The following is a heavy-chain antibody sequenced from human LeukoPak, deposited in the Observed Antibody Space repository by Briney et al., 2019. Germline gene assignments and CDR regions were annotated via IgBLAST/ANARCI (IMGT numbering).Heavy chain of an antibody. V-gene: IGHV3-33*06. CDR2: IWYDGSNK. CDR3: AKVGGWYEQYYYYYMDV. J-gene: IGHJ6*03. D-gene: IGHD6-19*01. CDR1: GFTFSSYG. Sequence: PGRSLRLSCAASGFTFSSYGMHWVRQAPGKGLDWVAVIWYDGSNKYYADSVKGRFTISRDNSKNTLYLQMNSLRAEDTAVYYCAKVGGWYEQYYYYYMDVWGKGTTVTVSS.